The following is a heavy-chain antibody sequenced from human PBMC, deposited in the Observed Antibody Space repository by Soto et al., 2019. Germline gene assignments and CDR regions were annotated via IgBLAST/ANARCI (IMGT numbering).Heavy chain of an antibody. J-gene: IGHJ4*02. CDR3: AREEYSSSSNDY. CDR2: TYYRSKWYN. CDR1: GDSVSSNSAA. Sequence: PSQTLSLTCAISGDSVSSNSAAWNWIRQSPSRGLEWLGRTYYRSKWYNDYAVSVKSRITINPDTSKTQFSLQLNSLTPEDTAVYYCAREEYSSSSNDYCGKGTLVTVAS. V-gene: IGHV6-1*01. D-gene: IGHD6-6*01.